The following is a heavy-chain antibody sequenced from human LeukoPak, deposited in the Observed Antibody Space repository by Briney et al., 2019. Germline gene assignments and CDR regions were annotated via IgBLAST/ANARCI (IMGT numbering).Heavy chain of an antibody. Sequence: ASVKVSCKVSGYTLTELSIHWVRQAPGKGLETIYAQKFQGRVTMTEDTSTDTAYMELSSLRSEDTAVYYCATGTTAQRVVSFGFQHWGQGTLVTVSS. J-gene: IGHJ1*01. V-gene: IGHV1-24*01. CDR2: T. CDR3: ATGTTAQRVVSFGFQH. D-gene: IGHD3-22*01. CDR1: GYTLTELS.